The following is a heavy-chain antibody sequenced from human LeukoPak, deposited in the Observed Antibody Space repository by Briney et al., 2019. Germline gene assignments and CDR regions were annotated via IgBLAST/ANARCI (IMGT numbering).Heavy chain of an antibody. J-gene: IGHJ4*02. CDR2: IYYSGST. D-gene: IGHD3-22*01. CDR1: GGSISSSSYY. Sequence: PSETLSLTCTVSGGSISSSSYYWGWIRQPPGKGLEWIGSIYYSGSTYYNPSLKSRVTISVDTSKNQFSLKLSSVTAADTAVYYCARRHLSPSAPYYDSSGYHTPFDYWGQGTLVTVSS. CDR3: ARRHLSPSAPYYDSSGYHTPFDY. V-gene: IGHV4-39*01.